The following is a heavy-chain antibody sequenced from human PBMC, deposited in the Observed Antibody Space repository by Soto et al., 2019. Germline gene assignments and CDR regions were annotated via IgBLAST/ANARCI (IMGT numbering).Heavy chain of an antibody. J-gene: IGHJ3*02. D-gene: IGHD1-20*01. CDR3: LGITGTGDAFDI. V-gene: IGHV3-15*07. CDR2: IKSKTDGGTT. Sequence: GGSLRLSCAASGFTFSNAWMNWVRQAPGKGLEWVGRIKSKTDGGTTDYAAPVKGRFTISRDDSKNTLYLQMNSLKTEDTAVYYCLGITGTGDAFDIWGQGTMVTVSS. CDR1: GFTFSNAW.